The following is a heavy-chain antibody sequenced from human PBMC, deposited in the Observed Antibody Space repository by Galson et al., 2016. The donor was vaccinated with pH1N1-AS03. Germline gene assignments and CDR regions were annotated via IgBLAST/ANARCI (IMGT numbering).Heavy chain of an antibody. V-gene: IGHV4-38-2*02. CDR1: GLSITRGFP. CDR2: VYQSGTT. J-gene: IGHJ4*01. Sequence: SETLSLTCSVSGLSITRGFPWAWIRQSPGTGLEWIGNVYQSGTTYYNPSFTSRVTISVDTSKNQFSLKLTSVTAADTAIYYCARDHSNNGPFDIWGPGSLVAVSS. D-gene: IGHD6-13*01. CDR3: ARDHSNNGPFDI.